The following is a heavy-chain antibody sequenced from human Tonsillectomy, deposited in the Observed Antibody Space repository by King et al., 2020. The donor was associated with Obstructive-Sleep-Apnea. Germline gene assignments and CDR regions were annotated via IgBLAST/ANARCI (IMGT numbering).Heavy chain of an antibody. J-gene: IGHJ6*02. V-gene: IGHV1-2*02. D-gene: IGHD1-26*01. CDR2: INPNRGDT. CDR1: GYTFTDHY. CDR3: ARVRRGSYWGGGLDV. Sequence: QLVQSGAAVKKPGASVKVSCKASGYTFTDHYMHWVRQAPGQGLEWMGWINPNRGDTTYAQKFQGRVTMTRDTSIRTAYMELSRLRSDDTAVYYCARVRRGSYWGGGLDVWGQGTTVTVS.